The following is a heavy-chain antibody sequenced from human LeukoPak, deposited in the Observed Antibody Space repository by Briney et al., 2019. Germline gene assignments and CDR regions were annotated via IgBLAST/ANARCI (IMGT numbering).Heavy chain of an antibody. Sequence: PGGSLRLSCAASGFTFSSYEMNWVRQAPGKGLEWVSYISSSGSTIYYADSVKGRFTISRDNAKNSLYLQMNSLRGEDTAVYYCARVQYWGSSRTYGMDVWGQGTTVTVSS. CDR2: ISSSGSTI. CDR3: ARVQYWGSSRTYGMDV. J-gene: IGHJ6*02. D-gene: IGHD7-27*01. CDR1: GFTFSSYE. V-gene: IGHV3-48*03.